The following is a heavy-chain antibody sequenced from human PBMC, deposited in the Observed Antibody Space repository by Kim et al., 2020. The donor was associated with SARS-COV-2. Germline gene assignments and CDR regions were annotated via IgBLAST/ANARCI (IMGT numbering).Heavy chain of an antibody. CDR2: IYYSGST. J-gene: IGHJ6*02. CDR3: AGGMGSYYYYGMDV. D-gene: IGHD3-16*01. CDR1: GGSISSYY. V-gene: IGHV4-59*13. Sequence: SETLSLTCTVSGGSISSYYWSWIRQPPGKGLEWIGYIYYSGSTNYNPSLKSRVTISVDTSKNQFSLKLSSVTAADTAVYYCAGGMGSYYYYGMDVWGQGTTVTVSS.